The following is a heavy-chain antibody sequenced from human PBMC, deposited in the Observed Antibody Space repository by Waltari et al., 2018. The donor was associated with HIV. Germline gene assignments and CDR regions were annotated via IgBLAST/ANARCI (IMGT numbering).Heavy chain of an antibody. CDR1: GFSLTGYY. Sequence: QVQMVQSGAEVKKPGASVKVSCKTSGFSLTGYYIHWVRQAPGQGLEWMGWICSNTGDTNYGLQFEGRVTMTRDTSMRTAYMELRTLRSDDTALYYCARQMTFYDAFDVWGQGTVVTVSS. J-gene: IGHJ3*01. CDR2: ICSNTGDT. CDR3: ARQMTFYDAFDV. V-gene: IGHV1-2*02.